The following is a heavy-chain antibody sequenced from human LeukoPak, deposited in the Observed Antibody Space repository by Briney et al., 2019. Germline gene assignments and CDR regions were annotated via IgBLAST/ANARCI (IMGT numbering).Heavy chain of an antibody. Sequence: GGSLRLSCAASGFTFSSFEMHWVRQAPGKGLEWASYISNSGSTRYYGDSVKGRFTISRDNAKNSLYLQMNSLRAEDTAVYYCPREGILTGYLSGYYAMDVWGKGATVTVSS. CDR2: ISNSGSTR. J-gene: IGHJ6*04. CDR1: GFTFSSFE. V-gene: IGHV3-48*03. CDR3: PREGILTGYLSGYYAMDV. D-gene: IGHD3-9*01.